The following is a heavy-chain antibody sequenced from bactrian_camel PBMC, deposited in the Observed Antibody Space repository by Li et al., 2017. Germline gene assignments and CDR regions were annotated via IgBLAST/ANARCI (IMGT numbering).Heavy chain of an antibody. CDR3: GAVQPEGSLCRWTGAY. CDR2: IYGSRGIA. D-gene: IGHD1*01. V-gene: IGHV3S26*01. Sequence: HVQLVESGGGSVQTGESLRLSCVGSGYTYSGYCMGWFRQDPGKERDWVAIYGSRGIATYRGGVKGRFTHSQDHAKNTLTLEMHDLKPEDTGMYYCGAVQPEGSLCRWTGAYWGQGTQVTVS. CDR1: GYTYSGYC. J-gene: IGHJ4*01.